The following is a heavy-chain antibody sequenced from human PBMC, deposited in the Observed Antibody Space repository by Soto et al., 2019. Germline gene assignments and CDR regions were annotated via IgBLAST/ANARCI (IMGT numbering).Heavy chain of an antibody. V-gene: IGHV3-7*05. CDR2: INLDGSEK. CDR1: GFTFRTYW. J-gene: IGHJ6*02. D-gene: IGHD5-18*01. CDR3: ARDGSTSWYSYDYHGMDV. Sequence: EVQLVESGGGLVQPGGSLRLSCAASGFTFRTYWLSWVRQVPGKGLGWVANINLDGSEKNYVDSVKGRFTISRDNARNSLYLQISSLRAEDTALYYCARDGSTSWYSYDYHGMDVWGQGTTVTVSS.